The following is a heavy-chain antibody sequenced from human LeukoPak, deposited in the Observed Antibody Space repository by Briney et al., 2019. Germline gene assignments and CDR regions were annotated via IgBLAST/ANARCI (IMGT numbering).Heavy chain of an antibody. D-gene: IGHD6-19*01. V-gene: IGHV4-30-4*08. CDR3: AVLAVAGFFDY. CDR1: GGSISSGDYY. Sequence: PSETLSLTCTVSGGSISSGDYYWSWIRQPPGKGLEWIGYIYYSGSTYYNPSLKSRVTISVDTSKNQFSLKLSSVTAADTAVYYCAVLAVAGFFDYWAREPWSPSPQ. J-gene: IGHJ4*02. CDR2: IYYSGST.